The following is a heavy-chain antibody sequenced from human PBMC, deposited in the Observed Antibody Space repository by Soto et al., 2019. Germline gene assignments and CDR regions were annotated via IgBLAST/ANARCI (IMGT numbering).Heavy chain of an antibody. CDR1: GITFSGYW. CDR2: VDSAGSGT. V-gene: IGHV3-74*01. J-gene: IGHJ4*02. Sequence: VPLVESGGGSVQPGGSLRLSCVASGITFSGYWMHWVRQVPGKGLVWVARVDSAGSGTSYADSVKGRFTISRDNAKTPLSLHMDSLQVEDTAVYYCATVFDHWGQGIPVTVSS. CDR3: ATVFDH.